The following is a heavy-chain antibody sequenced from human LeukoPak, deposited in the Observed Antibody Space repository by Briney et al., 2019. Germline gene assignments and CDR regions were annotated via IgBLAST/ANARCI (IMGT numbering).Heavy chain of an antibody. D-gene: IGHD1-26*01. Sequence: GGSLRLSCAASGFTFSGFWMHWVRHTPGKGLEWVSSITSSSSYIYYADSVKGRFTISRDNAKSSLYLQMNSLRDEDTAVYYCARDPYSGNYGDYYYYYMDVWGQGTLVTVSS. CDR1: GFTFSGFW. CDR3: ARDPYSGNYGDYYYYYMDV. J-gene: IGHJ6*03. CDR2: ITSSSSYI. V-gene: IGHV3-21*01.